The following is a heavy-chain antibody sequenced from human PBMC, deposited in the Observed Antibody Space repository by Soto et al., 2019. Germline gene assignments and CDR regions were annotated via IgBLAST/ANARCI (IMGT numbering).Heavy chain of an antibody. V-gene: IGHV1-2*04. CDR2: INPNSGGT. CDR3: ARWHSGYVFGYYFDY. J-gene: IGHJ4*02. CDR1: GYTFTGYY. Sequence: QVQLVQSGAEVKKPGASVKVSCKASGYTFTGYYMHWVRQAPGQGLEWMGWINPNSGGTNYAQKFQGWVTMTRDTSISTAYMELSRLRSDDTAVYYCARWHSGYVFGYYFDYWGQGTLVTVSS. D-gene: IGHD5-12*01.